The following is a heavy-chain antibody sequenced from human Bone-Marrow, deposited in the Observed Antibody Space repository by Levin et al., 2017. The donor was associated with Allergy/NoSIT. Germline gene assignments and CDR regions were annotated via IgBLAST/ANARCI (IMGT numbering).Heavy chain of an antibody. V-gene: IGHV3-7*04. CDR1: GFAFGNYW. CDR2: IKQDGSEK. CDR3: ARVPNRYSGYDYTLGFDP. J-gene: IGHJ5*02. Sequence: GGSLRLSCAASGFAFGNYWMTWVRQAPGKGLEWVANIKQDGSEKSYVDSLRGRFTISRDNAKNSIYLQMNSLRAEDTALYYCARVPNRYSGYDYTLGFDPWGQGTLVTVSS. D-gene: IGHD5-12*01.